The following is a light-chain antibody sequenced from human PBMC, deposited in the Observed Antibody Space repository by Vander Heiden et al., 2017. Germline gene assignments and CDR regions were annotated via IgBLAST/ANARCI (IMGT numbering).Light chain of an antibody. V-gene: IGLV1-47*01. CDR3: PAWDDSVSGVV. CDR2: RNN. Sequence: QSVLTQPPSASGTPGQRVTISCSGSSSNTGSNYVYWYQQLPGAAPKLLIYRNNQRPSGVPARFSGSKSDTSASLAISGLRSEDEADYYCPAWDDSVSGVVFGGGTKLTVL. J-gene: IGLJ2*01. CDR1: SSNTGSNY.